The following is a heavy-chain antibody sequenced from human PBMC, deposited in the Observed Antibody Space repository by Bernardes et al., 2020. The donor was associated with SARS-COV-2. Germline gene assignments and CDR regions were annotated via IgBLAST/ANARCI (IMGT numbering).Heavy chain of an antibody. CDR3: ARVPGVDTAMVNYYYGMDV. V-gene: IGHV4-61*02. J-gene: IGHJ6*02. D-gene: IGHD5-18*01. CDR1: GGSISSGSYY. Sequence: RLSLTCTVSGGSISSGSYYWSWIRQPAGKGLEWIGRIYTSGSTNYNPSLKSRVTISVDTSKNQFSLKLSSVTAADTAVYYCARVPGVDTAMVNYYYGMDVCGQGTTVTVSS. CDR2: IYTSGST.